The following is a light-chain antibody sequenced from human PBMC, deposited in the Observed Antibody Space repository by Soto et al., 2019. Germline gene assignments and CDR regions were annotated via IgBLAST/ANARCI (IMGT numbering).Light chain of an antibody. J-gene: IGKJ5*01. Sequence: IILSQSPATLSLSPGERATLSCRASRSVSNNYLAWYQQRRGQAPRLLIYGASSRATGIPDRFSGSGSGTDFTLTISRLESEDFAVYYCQQYGSSLITFGQGTRLEIK. V-gene: IGKV3-20*01. CDR3: QQYGSSLIT. CDR1: RSVSNNY. CDR2: GAS.